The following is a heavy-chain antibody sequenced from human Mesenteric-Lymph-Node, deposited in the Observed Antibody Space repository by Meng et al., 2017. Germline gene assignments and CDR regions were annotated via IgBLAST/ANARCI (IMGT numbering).Heavy chain of an antibody. D-gene: IGHD1-1*01. CDR2: ISYDGSNK. CDR3: ARDQNWNDSDY. CDR1: GFTFSSYA. V-gene: IGHV3-30*04. J-gene: IGHJ4*02. Sequence: HGQLVGSGGGGGQLGRSTRLSCGASGFTFSSYAMHWVRKAPGKGLEWVAVISYDGSNKYYADSVKGRFTISRDNSKNTLYLQMNSLRAEDTAVYYCARDQNWNDSDYWGQGTLVTVSS.